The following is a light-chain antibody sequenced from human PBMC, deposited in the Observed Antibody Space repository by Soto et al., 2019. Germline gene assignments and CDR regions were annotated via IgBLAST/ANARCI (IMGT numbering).Light chain of an antibody. CDR1: NSNIGRNT. Sequence: QSVLAQPPSASGSPGQRVTISCSGSNSNIGRNTVNWYQQVPGTAAKLLIFSNNHRPSGVPDRFSGSKSGPSASLAISGLQSEDESNYYCASWDDSLTGYVFGTGTKVTVL. CDR2: SNN. J-gene: IGLJ1*01. V-gene: IGLV1-44*01. CDR3: ASWDDSLTGYV.